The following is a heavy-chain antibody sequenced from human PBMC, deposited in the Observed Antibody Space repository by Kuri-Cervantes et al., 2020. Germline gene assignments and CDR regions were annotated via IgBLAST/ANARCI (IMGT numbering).Heavy chain of an antibody. D-gene: IGHD5-18*01. CDR1: GFTFDDYA. V-gene: IGHV3-9*01. CDR2: ISWNSGSI. J-gene: IGHJ6*02. Sequence: LSLTCAASGFTFDDYAMHWVRQAPGKGLEWVSGISWNSGSIGYADSVKGRFTISRDNPKNSLYLQMNSLRAEDTALYYCARGYSYGYYYYGMDVWGQGTTVTDSS. CDR3: ARGYSYGYYYYGMDV.